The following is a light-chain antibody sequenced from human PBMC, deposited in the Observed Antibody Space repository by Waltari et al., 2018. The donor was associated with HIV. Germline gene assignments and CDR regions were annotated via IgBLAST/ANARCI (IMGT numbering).Light chain of an antibody. Sequence: QSARPQPPPSPGSPGRRFPISATGPASDLGRYTFVPGYQQHPGKAPKRMIYEVNKRPSGVSNRFSGSKSGNTASLTISGLQAEDEADYYCCSYAGSSTPYVFGTGTKVTVL. CDR2: EVN. CDR3: CSYAGSSTPYV. V-gene: IGLV2-23*02. CDR1: ASDLGRYTF. J-gene: IGLJ1*01.